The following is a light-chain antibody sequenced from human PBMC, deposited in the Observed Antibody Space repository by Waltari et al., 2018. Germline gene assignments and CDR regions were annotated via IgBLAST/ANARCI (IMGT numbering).Light chain of an antibody. CDR1: QSIDSY. CDR3: QQSYSTPWT. V-gene: IGKV1-39*01. Sequence: DIQMTKSPSSLSASVGDRVIITCRASQSIDSYLNWYLQKPGKAPKVLIYAASSLQTEGPSRFSGRGSGTEFTLTISSLQPEDYATYHCQQSYSTPWTFGQGTRVDIK. CDR2: AAS. J-gene: IGKJ1*01.